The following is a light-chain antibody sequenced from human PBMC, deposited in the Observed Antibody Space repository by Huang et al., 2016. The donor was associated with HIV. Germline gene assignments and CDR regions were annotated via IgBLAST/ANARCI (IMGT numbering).Light chain of an antibody. V-gene: IGKV1-39*01. J-gene: IGKJ4*01. CDR3: QQSYSSPLT. Sequence: DIQMTQPPSSRSAFVGDRVTITCRESQTMSNYLNWHQQKPGKAPKLLIYGASNLQSGVPSRFSGSGSGTDFTLTINNLQPEDFATYSCQQSYSSPLTFGGGTKVEIK. CDR2: GAS. CDR1: QTMSNY.